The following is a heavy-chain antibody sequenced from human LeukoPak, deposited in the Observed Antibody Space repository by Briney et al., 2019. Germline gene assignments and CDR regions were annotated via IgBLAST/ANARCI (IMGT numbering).Heavy chain of an antibody. J-gene: IGHJ3*02. CDR2: NYSSGST. CDR3: ARAYYYDPPSAFDI. Sequence: SETLSLTCTVSGGSISSYYWSWIRQPPGKGLEWIGYNYSSGSTTYNPSLKSRVTISVDTSKNQFSLKLSSVTAADTAVYYCARAYYYDPPSAFDIWGQGTMVTVSS. D-gene: IGHD3-22*01. CDR1: GGSISSYY. V-gene: IGHV4-59*01.